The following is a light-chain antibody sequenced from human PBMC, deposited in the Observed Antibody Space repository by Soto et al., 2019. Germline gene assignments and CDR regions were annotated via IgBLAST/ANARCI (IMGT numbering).Light chain of an antibody. CDR1: QSITTF. Sequence: DIQVTQSPSSLSASVGDRVTITCRASQSITTFLNWYQQKPGNAPKLLIYAASSLQTGVPSRFSGSGSGTDFTLTISSLQREDFATYYCQQAYGATPTFGQGTKVDIK. CDR3: QQAYGATPT. CDR2: AAS. J-gene: IGKJ1*01. V-gene: IGKV1-39*01.